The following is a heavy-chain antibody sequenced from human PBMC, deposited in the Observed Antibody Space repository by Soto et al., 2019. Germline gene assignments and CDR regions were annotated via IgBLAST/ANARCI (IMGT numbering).Heavy chain of an antibody. Sequence: QVQLVQSGAEVKKPGSSVKVSCKASGGTFSSYTISWVRQAAGQGREWTGRILRILGIANYPQKFQGRVTITADKSTSTAYKELSSLRSEDTAVYYCARDPYILTGMYSFDYWGQGTLVTVSS. CDR1: GGTFSSYT. CDR3: ARDPYILTGMYSFDY. V-gene: IGHV1-69*08. D-gene: IGHD3-9*01. CDR2: ILRILGIA. J-gene: IGHJ4*02.